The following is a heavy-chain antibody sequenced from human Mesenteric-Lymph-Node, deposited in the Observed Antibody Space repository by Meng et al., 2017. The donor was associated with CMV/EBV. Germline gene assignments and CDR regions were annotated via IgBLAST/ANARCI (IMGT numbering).Heavy chain of an antibody. V-gene: IGHV3-21*01. D-gene: IGHD1-1*01. Sequence: GGSLRLSCAASGFTFSSYSMNWVRQAPGKGLEWVSSISSSSSYIYYADSVKGRFTISRDNAKNSLYLQMNSLRAEDTAVYYCARGVVQMGPDVWGQGTTVTVSS. CDR3: ARGVVQMGPDV. CDR2: ISSSSSYI. CDR1: GFTFSSYS. J-gene: IGHJ6*02.